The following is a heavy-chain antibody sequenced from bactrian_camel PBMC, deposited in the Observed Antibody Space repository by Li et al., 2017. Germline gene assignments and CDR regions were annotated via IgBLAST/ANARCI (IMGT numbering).Heavy chain of an antibody. J-gene: IGHJ6*01. Sequence: HVQLVESGGGSVQAGGSLTLSCVASAYTFGSACVAWFRQAPGKEREAVAQIDGDGKTFYPGSVPGRFAISVDNAKNTVYLQMTNLNPEDTAMYYCAADASVYDCYSFSWRRGDQFGYWGQGTQVTVS. CDR1: AYTFGSAC. D-gene: IGHD1*01. V-gene: IGHV3S55*01. CDR2: IDGDGKT. CDR3: AADASVYDCYSFSWRRGDQFGY.